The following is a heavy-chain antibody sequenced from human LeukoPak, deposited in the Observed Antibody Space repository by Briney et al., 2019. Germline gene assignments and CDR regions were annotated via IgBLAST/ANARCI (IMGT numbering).Heavy chain of an antibody. D-gene: IGHD6-19*01. V-gene: IGHV4-59*01. CDR2: IYYRVTS. Sequence: SETLSLTCTVSGDSISTYYWSWIRQPPGKGLEWIGYIYYRVTSDYNPSLKSRVTMSVDMSTRQISLKLSSVTAADTAVYYCARTGYSSAWYLLYMDVWGKGTTVTVSS. CDR1: GDSISTYY. J-gene: IGHJ6*03. CDR3: ARTGYSSAWYLLYMDV.